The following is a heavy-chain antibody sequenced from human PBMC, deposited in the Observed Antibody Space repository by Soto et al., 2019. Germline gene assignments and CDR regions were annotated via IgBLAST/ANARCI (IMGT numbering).Heavy chain of an antibody. V-gene: IGHV3-74*01. CDR1: GFVFTNFW. CDR3: AKDSVHNLYRTSSLEDCFGP. Sequence: GGSLRLSCEASGFVFTNFWMHWVRHVPGKGLVWVARIDTSGHSTNYAESVKGRFTISRDNAKNTVSLQMNSLRVEDTGVYYCAKDSVHNLYRTSSLEDCFGPWGQGTLVTVSS. CDR2: IDTSGHST. D-gene: IGHD6-6*01. J-gene: IGHJ5*02.